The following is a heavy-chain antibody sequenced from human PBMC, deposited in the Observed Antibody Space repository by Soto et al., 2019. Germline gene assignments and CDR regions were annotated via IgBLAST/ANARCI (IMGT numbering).Heavy chain of an antibody. J-gene: IGHJ4*02. D-gene: IGHD3-22*01. CDR3: ARQSYDSSDYFDF. CDR1: ADSIGSSSYY. V-gene: IGHV4-39*01. Sequence: SETLSVTCSVSADSIGSSSYYWGWIRQPPGKGLEWIGTIHYSGSTYYNPSLNSRVTISVDTSRIHFSLKLISVTAADTAVYYCARQSYDSSDYFDFWGQGTLVTVSS. CDR2: IHYSGST.